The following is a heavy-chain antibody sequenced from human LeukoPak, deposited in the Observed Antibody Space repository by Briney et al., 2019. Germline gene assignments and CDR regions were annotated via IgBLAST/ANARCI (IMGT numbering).Heavy chain of an antibody. D-gene: IGHD3-22*01. CDR1: GGSISSSSHY. V-gene: IGHV4-39*07. CDR3: ARALDSKRIEAWFDP. J-gene: IGHJ5*02. CDR2: IFYSGST. Sequence: SETLFLTCTVSGGSISSSSHYWGWIRQPPGKGLEWIGSIFYSGSTYYNPSLKSRVTISVDTSKNQFSLNLSSVTAADTAVYYCARALDSKRIEAWFDPWGQGTLVTVSS.